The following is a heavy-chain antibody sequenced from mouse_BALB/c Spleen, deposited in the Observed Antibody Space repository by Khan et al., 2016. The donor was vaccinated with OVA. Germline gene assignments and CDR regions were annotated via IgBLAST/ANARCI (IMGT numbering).Heavy chain of an antibody. CDR1: GFDFSRYW. Sequence: EVKLLESGGGLVQPGGSLKLSCAASGFDFSRYWMSWVRQAPGKGLEWIGEINPDSSTINYTPSLKDKFIISRDNAKNTLYLQMSKVRSEDTALYYCARHTARATWFAYWGQGTLVTVSA. V-gene: IGHV4-1*02. CDR3: ARHTARATWFAY. CDR2: INPDSSTI. D-gene: IGHD3-1*01. J-gene: IGHJ3*01.